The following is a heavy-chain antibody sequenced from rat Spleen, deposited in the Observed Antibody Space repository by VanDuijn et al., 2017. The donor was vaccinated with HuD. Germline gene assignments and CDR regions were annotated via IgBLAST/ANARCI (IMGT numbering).Heavy chain of an antibody. Sequence: EVQLVESGSGLVQPGRSMKLSCAASGFTFSNYGMAWIRQAPGKGLEWIASITNTGGTPYYPDSVKGRFTISRDNAENTIYLQMNSLRSEDTATYYCAVSGYGYWGQGVMVTVSS. D-gene: IGHD4-3*01. CDR1: GFTFSNYG. V-gene: IGHV5S13*01. CDR3: AVSGYGY. CDR2: ITNTGGTP. J-gene: IGHJ2*01.